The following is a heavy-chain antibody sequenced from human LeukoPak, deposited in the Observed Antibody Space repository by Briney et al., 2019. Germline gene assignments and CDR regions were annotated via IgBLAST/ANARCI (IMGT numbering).Heavy chain of an antibody. CDR3: ARPYYYGSGSYYNEFDY. CDR1: GYTFTSYG. V-gene: IGHV1-18*01. CDR2: ISAYNGNT. Sequence: ASVKVSCKASGYTFTSYGISWVQQAPGQGLEWMGWISAYNGNTNYAQKLQGRVTMTTDTSTSTAYMELRSLRSDDTAVYYCARPYYYGSGSYYNEFDYWGQGTLVTVSS. J-gene: IGHJ4*02. D-gene: IGHD3-10*01.